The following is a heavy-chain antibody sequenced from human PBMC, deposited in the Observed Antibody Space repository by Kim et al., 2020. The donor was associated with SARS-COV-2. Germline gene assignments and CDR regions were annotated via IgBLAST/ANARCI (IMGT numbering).Heavy chain of an antibody. CDR1: GFTFSSYA. CDR3: ARSITMVRGGKYYFDY. D-gene: IGHD3-10*01. V-gene: IGHV3-30-3*01. CDR2: ISYDGSNK. J-gene: IGHJ4*02. Sequence: GGSLRLSCAASGFTFSSYAMHWVRQAPGKGLEWVAVISYDGSNKYYADSVKGRFTISRDNSKNTLYLQMNSLRAEDTAVYYCARSITMVRGGKYYFDYWGQGTLVTVSS.